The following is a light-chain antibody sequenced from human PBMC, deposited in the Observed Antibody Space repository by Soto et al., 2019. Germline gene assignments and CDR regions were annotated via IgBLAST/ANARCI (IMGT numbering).Light chain of an antibody. V-gene: IGLV2-8*01. J-gene: IGLJ3*02. CDR2: EVT. CDR1: SSDVGGYNY. CDR3: SSDAGSNILV. Sequence: QSALTQPPSASGSPGQSVTISCTGTSSDVGGYNYVSWYQQHPGKVPKLMIYEVTKRPSGVPDRFSGSKSGNTASLTVSGLQAEEEADYYCSSDAGSNILVFGGGTKLTVL.